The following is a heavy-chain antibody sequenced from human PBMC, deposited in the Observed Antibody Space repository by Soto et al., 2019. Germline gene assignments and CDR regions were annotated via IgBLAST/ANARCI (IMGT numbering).Heavy chain of an antibody. CDR2: LSGSGGT. CDR1: GFTFSGYA. CDR3: AKEKDYAYVWGSSRYTSDY. Sequence: EIKLVESGGGLVQPGGSLRLSCAASGFTFSGYAMSWVRQAPGKGLEWVSGLSGSGGTLYADSVKGRFTISRDNSKNTLYLQMNSLRAEDAAIYYCAKEKDYAYVWGSSRYTSDYWGQGTLVTVSS. J-gene: IGHJ4*02. D-gene: IGHD3-16*02. V-gene: IGHV3-23*04.